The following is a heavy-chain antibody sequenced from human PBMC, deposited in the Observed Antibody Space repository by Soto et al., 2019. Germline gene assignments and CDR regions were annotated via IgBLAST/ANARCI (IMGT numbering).Heavy chain of an antibody. Sequence: SETLSLTCTVSGGSISSGGYYCSWIRQHPGKGLEWIGYIYYSGSTYYNPSLKSRVTISVDTSKNQFSLKLSSVTAADTAVYYCARASYCISTSCYTPSGMDVWGQGTTVTVSS. D-gene: IGHD2-2*02. V-gene: IGHV4-31*03. CDR2: IYYSGST. J-gene: IGHJ6*02. CDR1: GGSISSGGYY. CDR3: ARASYCISTSCYTPSGMDV.